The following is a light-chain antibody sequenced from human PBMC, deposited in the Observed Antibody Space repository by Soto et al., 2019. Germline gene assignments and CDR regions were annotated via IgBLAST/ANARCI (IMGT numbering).Light chain of an antibody. CDR2: GAS. Sequence: EIVLTQSPGTLSLSPGERATLSCRASQSVSSSFLAWYQQKPGQAPRLLIYGASSRATGIPDRFSGSGSGTDFTLPISRLEPEDFAVYYCQQYGSSPPRTFGQGTKVAIK. V-gene: IGKV3-20*01. J-gene: IGKJ1*01. CDR1: QSVSSSF. CDR3: QQYGSSPPRT.